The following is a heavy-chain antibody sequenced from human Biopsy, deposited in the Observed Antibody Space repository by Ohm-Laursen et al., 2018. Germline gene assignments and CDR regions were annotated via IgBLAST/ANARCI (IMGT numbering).Heavy chain of an antibody. CDR3: GRGQTVAPGYYGMDV. J-gene: IGHJ6*02. V-gene: IGHV3-21*01. D-gene: IGHD4-17*01. CDR2: ISSSGSFI. Sequence: SLRLSCTASGFTFSDYYMNWVRQAPGQGLEWVSSISSSGSFIYFADSVKGRFTISRDNARNSLYLQMNSLRAEDTAVYYCGRGQTVAPGYYGMDVWGQGTTVTVSS. CDR1: GFTFSDYY.